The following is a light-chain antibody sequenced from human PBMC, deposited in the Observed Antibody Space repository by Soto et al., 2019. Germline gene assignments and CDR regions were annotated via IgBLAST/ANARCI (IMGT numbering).Light chain of an antibody. Sequence: EIVLTQSPGTLSLSPGERATLSCRASQSVTNNQFAWFRQKPGQAPRLLIYDASTRASGIPDRFSGSGSGTDFTLTINRLEPEDFSVYFCQQYGSSLITFGQGTRL. J-gene: IGKJ5*01. CDR3: QQYGSSLIT. CDR2: DAS. CDR1: QSVTNNQ. V-gene: IGKV3-20*01.